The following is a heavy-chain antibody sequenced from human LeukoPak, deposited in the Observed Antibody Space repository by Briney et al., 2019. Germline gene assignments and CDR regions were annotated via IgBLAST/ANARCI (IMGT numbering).Heavy chain of an antibody. CDR1: GGSISSYY. CDR3: ARLNNGGTIGY. D-gene: IGHD2-8*01. J-gene: IGHJ4*02. Sequence: SETLSLTCTVSGGSISSYYWSWIWQPPGKGLEWIGYIYYSGSTNYNPSLKSRVTISVDTSKNQFSLKLSSVTAADTAVYYCARLNNGGTIGYWGQGTLVTVSS. CDR2: IYYSGST. V-gene: IGHV4-59*08.